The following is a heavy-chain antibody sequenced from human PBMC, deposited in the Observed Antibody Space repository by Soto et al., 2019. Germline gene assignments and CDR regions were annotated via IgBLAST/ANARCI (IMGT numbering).Heavy chain of an antibody. J-gene: IGHJ6*04. V-gene: IGHV1-8*01. CDR1: GYTFSSYD. CDR2: MNPKSGNT. CDR3: ARGASLDV. D-gene: IGHD2-2*01. Sequence: ASVKVSCKASGYTFSSYDINWVRQATGQGLEWMGWMNPKSGNTGYVQKFQDRVTMTRDTSINTAYMELSGLRPEDTAVYYCARGASLDVWGKGTTVTVSS.